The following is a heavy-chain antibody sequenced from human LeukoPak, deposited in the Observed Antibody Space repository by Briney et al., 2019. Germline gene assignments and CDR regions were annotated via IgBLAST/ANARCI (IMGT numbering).Heavy chain of an antibody. CDR3: ARIPGYSYGNDGVDFDY. CDR2: INSDGSST. Sequence: GGSLRLSCAASGFTFSRFNLHWVRQAPGKGLVWVSRINSDGSSTSYADSVKGRFTISRDSAKNTLYLQMNSLRAEDTAVYYCARIPGYSYGNDGVDFDYWGQGTLVTVSS. CDR1: GFTFSRFN. V-gene: IGHV3-74*01. J-gene: IGHJ4*02. D-gene: IGHD5-18*01.